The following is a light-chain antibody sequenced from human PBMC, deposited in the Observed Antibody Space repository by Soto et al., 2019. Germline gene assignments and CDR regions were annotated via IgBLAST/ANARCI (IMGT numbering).Light chain of an antibody. CDR2: DVS. CDR1: SSDVGGYNY. Sequence: QSALTQPASVSGSPGQSITISCTGTSSDVGGYNYVSWYQQHPGKAPKLMIYDVSNRPSGASNRFSGSKSGNTASLTISGLQAEDEADYYCSSYTSSSTPRDVFGTGTKVTVL. J-gene: IGLJ1*01. CDR3: SSYTSSSTPRDV. V-gene: IGLV2-14*01.